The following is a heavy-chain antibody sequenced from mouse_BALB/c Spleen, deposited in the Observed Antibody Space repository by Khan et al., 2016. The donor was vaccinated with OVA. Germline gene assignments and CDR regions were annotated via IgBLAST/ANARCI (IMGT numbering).Heavy chain of an antibody. CDR3: AREEALYYFEY. Sequence: VQLQQSGAELVRPGASVKLSCKTSGYIFTSYWIHWVKQRSGQGLEWIARIYPGTDNTYYSEKLKDKATLTADKSSSTAYMQRSSLKSEDSAVYCCAREEALYYFEYWGQGTTLTVSS. CDR2: IYPGTDNT. J-gene: IGHJ2*01. D-gene: IGHD3-2*02. V-gene: IGHV1S132*01. CDR1: GYIFTSYW.